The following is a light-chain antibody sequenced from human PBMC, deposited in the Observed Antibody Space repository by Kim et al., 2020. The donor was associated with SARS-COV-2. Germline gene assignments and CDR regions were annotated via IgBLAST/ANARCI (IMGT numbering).Light chain of an antibody. J-gene: IGLJ1*01. V-gene: IGLV2-14*01. CDR2: DVS. CDR1: SSDVGGYNY. CDR3: SSYTSSSTYV. Sequence: QSALTQPASVSGSPGQSITISCTGTSSDVGGYNYVSWYQQHPGKAPKLMIYDVSKRPSGVSNRFSGSKSGNTASLTISGLQAEDEADYYCSSYTSSSTYVFGTGTKFPVL.